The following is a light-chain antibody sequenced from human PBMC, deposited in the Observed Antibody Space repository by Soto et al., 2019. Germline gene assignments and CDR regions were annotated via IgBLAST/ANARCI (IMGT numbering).Light chain of an antibody. J-gene: IGKJ1*01. CDR3: QQYNNWPPDRT. CDR2: GAS. CDR1: QSVGSN. V-gene: IGKV3-15*01. Sequence: EIVMTQSPATLSVSPGERATLSCRASQSVGSNLAWYQKKPGQAPRLLIYGASTRATGIPARFSGSGSGTEFTLTISSLQSEAFAIYFCQQYNNWPPDRTFGQGTKVEIK.